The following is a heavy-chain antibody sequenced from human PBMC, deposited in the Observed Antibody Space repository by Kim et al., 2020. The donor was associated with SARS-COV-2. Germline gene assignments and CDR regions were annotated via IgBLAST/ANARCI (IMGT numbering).Heavy chain of an antibody. J-gene: IGHJ4*02. V-gene: IGHV4-4*02. Sequence: NYNPSLKSRVTISVDKSKNQCSLKLSSVTAADTAVYYCARSSGNPDKGDYWGQGTLVTVSS. D-gene: IGHD1-26*01. CDR3: ARSSGNPDKGDY.